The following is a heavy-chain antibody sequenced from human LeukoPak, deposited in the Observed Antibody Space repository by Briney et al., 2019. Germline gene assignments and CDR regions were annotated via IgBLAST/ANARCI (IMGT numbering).Heavy chain of an antibody. J-gene: IGHJ4*02. CDR2: FDPEDGET. V-gene: IGHV1-24*01. Sequence: EASVKVSCKVSGYTLTELSMHWVRQAPGKGLEWMGGFDPEDGETIYAQKVQGRVTMTADTATKTPYMKLNRLRFEETAVYYCSTGDSRSRSHLEYRGQGTLVTVSS. CDR3: STGDSRSRSHLEY. D-gene: IGHD6-13*01. CDR1: GYTLTELS.